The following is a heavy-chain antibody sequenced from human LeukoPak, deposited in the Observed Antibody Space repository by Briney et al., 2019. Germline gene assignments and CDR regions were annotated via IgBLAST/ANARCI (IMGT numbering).Heavy chain of an antibody. CDR2: IYYSGST. CDR3: ARTSIPVAGLDY. CDR1: GGSISSGDYY. J-gene: IGHJ4*02. D-gene: IGHD6-19*01. V-gene: IGHV4-30-4*01. Sequence: SETLSLTCTVSGGSISSGDYYWSWIRQPPGKGLEWIGYIYYSGSTYYNPSLKSRVTISVDTSKNQFSLKLSSVTAVDTAVYFCARTSIPVAGLDYWGQGTLVTVSS.